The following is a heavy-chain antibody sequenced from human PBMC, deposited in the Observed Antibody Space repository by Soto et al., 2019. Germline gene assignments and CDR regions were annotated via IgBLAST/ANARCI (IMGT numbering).Heavy chain of an antibody. CDR1: GGSINSNNYY. V-gene: IGHV4-39*01. CDR2: IYYDGST. Sequence: SETLSLTCTVSGGSINSNNYYWAWIRQPPGKGLAWIASIYYDGSTYYDTSLKSRVTISRDTSKNQFSLRLTPMTAADTAVYYWANGVVHAPQHRLFDSWGQGPL. J-gene: IGHJ4*02. D-gene: IGHD2-8*02. CDR3: ANGVVHAPQHRLFDS.